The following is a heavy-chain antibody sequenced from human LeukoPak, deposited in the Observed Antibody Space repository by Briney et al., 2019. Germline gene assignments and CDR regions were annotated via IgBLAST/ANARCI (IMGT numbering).Heavy chain of an antibody. V-gene: IGHV4-59*01. J-gene: IGHJ4*02. CDR3: AREYYYDSSGYSFFDY. CDR2: TYYSGGT. Sequence: SETLSLTCTVSGGSICRYHWSGMRDPPGKGLEWGGYTYYSGGTNYNPSLKSRVTISVDTSKNQFYQKLNSVTAADTAVYYCAREYYYDSSGYSFFDYWGQGTLVTVSS. CDR1: GGSICRYH. D-gene: IGHD3-22*01.